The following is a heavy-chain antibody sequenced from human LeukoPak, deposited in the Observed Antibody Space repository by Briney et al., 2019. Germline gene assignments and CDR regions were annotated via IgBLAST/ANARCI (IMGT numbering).Heavy chain of an antibody. V-gene: IGHV1-46*01. J-gene: IGHJ5*02. CDR2: INPSGGST. CDR3: ARDNSAEDTAWWFDP. D-gene: IGHD1-14*01. CDR1: GYTFTSYY. Sequence: ASVKVSCKASGYTFTSYYMHWVRQAPGQGLEWMGIINPSGGSTSYAQKFQGRVTMTRDMSTSTDYMELSSLRSEDTAVYYCARDNSAEDTAWWFDPWGQGTLVTVSS.